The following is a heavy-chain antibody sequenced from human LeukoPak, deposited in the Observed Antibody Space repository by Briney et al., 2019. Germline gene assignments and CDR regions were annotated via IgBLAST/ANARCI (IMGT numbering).Heavy chain of an antibody. Sequence: GGSLRLSCVASGFTFSSYAMHWVRQAPGKGLEWVAVISYDGSNKYYADSVKGRFTISRDNSKNTLYLQMNSLRAEDTAVYYCARGPGSTNNYYYYYYMDVWGKGTTVTVSS. CDR3: ARGPGSTNNYYYYYYMDV. D-gene: IGHD2-2*01. V-gene: IGHV3-30*01. CDR2: ISYDGSNK. J-gene: IGHJ6*03. CDR1: GFTFSSYA.